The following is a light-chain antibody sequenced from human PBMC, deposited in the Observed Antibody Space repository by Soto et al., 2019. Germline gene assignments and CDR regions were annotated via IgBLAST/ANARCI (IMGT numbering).Light chain of an antibody. J-gene: IGKJ1*01. CDR2: DAS. CDR3: QQYNNYWT. CDR1: QSISSW. V-gene: IGKV1-5*01. Sequence: DIQMTQSPSTLSASVGDRVTITCRASQSISSWLAWYQQKPGKAPKLLIYDASSLESGVPSRFSGSGSATEFTLTISSLQPDDFETYYCQQYNNYWTFGQGTKVDIK.